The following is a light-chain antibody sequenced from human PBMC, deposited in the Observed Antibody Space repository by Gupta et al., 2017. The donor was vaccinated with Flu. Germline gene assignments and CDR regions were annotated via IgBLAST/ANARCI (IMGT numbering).Light chain of an antibody. CDR1: QTVSNY. J-gene: IGKJ3*01. CDR3: LQGVTTPLT. Sequence: DIQMAQSPSSLSASVGDRVTITCRADQTVSNYLSWYQQKPGKAPRLLISSASHLESGVPSRFRGSGSGTNFILTIDNLQPDDFATYYCLQGVTTPLTFGPGTNVHIK. V-gene: IGKV1-39*01. CDR2: SAS.